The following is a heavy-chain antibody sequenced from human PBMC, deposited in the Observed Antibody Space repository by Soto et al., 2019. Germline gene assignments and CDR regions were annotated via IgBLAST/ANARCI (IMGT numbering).Heavy chain of an antibody. CDR1: GGSISSSSYY. Sequence: QLQLQESGPGLVKPSETLSLTCTVSGGSISSSSYYWGWIRQPPGKGLEWIGSIYYSGSTYYNPSLKSRATISVDTSKNQFSLKLSSVTAADTAVYYCAREAAAGQYYYYYYGMDVWGQGTTVTVSS. CDR2: IYYSGST. D-gene: IGHD6-13*01. J-gene: IGHJ6*02. V-gene: IGHV4-39*01. CDR3: AREAAAGQYYYYYYGMDV.